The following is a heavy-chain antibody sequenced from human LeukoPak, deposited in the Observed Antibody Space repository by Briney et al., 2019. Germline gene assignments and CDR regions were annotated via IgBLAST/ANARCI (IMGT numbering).Heavy chain of an antibody. CDR3: ASVVVPAAMVYYYYYMDV. J-gene: IGHJ6*03. Sequence: SVKVSCKASGGTFSSYAISWVRQAPGQGLEWMGGIIPIFGTANYAQKFQGRVTITADESTSTAYMELSSLRSEDTAVYYCASVVVPAAMVYYYYYMDVWGKGTTVTVSS. CDR1: GGTFSSYA. V-gene: IGHV1-69*13. D-gene: IGHD2-2*01. CDR2: IIPIFGTA.